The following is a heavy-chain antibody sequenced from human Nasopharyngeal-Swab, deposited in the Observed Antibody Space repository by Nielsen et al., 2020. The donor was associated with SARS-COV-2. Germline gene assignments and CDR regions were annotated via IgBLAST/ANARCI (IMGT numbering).Heavy chain of an antibody. CDR1: GFTFSSYS. CDR2: ISSSSSYI. Sequence: GGSLRLSCAVSGFTFSSYSMNWVRQAPGKGLEWVSSISSSSSYIYYADSVKGRFTISRDNAKNSLYLQMNSLRAEDTAVYYCARDQPPYDILTAYYYYMDVWGKGTTVTVSS. CDR3: ARDQPPYDILTAYYYYMDV. J-gene: IGHJ6*03. V-gene: IGHV3-21*01. D-gene: IGHD3-9*01.